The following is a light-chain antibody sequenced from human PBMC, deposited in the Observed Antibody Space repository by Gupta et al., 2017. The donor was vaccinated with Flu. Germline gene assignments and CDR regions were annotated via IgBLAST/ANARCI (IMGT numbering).Light chain of an antibody. Sequence: DIQMTQSPSTLSASVGDRVTLTCRASQTISSWLAWYQQKPGQAPKLLIYKASHLENGVPSRFSGSGSGTEXTLTISXLQPDDIATYYCQQYNSFSAFAFGXGTKLEVK. CDR2: KAS. CDR1: QTISSW. J-gene: IGKJ2*01. V-gene: IGKV1-5*03. CDR3: QQYNSFSAFA.